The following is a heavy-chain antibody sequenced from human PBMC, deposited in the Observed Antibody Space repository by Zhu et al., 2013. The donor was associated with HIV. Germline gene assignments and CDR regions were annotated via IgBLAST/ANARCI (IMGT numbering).Heavy chain of an antibody. Sequence: QVQLVQSGTEVKRPGASVKVSCKASGYTFTTYDINWVRQATGQGLEWMGWMNPNSGNTGYAQKFKDRITMTRNTSITTAYMELSSLTSEDTAVYYCARAPEMATNAGYFDLWGRGTLVTVSS. CDR3: ARAPEMATNAGYFDL. V-gene: IGHV1-8*02. J-gene: IGHJ2*01. D-gene: IGHD5-12*01. CDR2: MNPNSGNT. CDR1: GYTFTTYD.